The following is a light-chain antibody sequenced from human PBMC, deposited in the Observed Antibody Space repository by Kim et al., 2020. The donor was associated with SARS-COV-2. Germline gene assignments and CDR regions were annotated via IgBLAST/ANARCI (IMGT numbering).Light chain of an antibody. CDR1: QSINTY. V-gene: IGKV1-39*01. CDR3: QQSHTAPLLT. J-gene: IGKJ4*01. CDR2: AAS. Sequence: DIQMTQSPSSLAASVGDRVTIACRASQSINTYLNWYQQKPGEAPKLLIYAASTLQSGVPSRFSGSGSGTDFTLTISSLQPEDFAICYCQQSHTAPLLTFGGGTKVYIK.